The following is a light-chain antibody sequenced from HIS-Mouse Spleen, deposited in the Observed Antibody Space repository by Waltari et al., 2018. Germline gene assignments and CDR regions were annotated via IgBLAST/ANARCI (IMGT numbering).Light chain of an antibody. Sequence: QSALTQPASVSGSPGQSITISCTGTSSDVGGYNHVSWYQQHPGKAPKLMIYEVSNRPSGVSNRFSGSKSGNTASLTISGLQAEDEADYYCSSYTSSSPYVVFGGGTKLTVL. CDR2: EVS. CDR3: SSYTSSSPYVV. J-gene: IGLJ2*01. CDR1: SSDVGGYNH. V-gene: IGLV2-14*01.